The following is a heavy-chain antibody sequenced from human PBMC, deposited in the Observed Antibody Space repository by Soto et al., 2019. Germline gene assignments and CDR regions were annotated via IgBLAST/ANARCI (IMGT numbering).Heavy chain of an antibody. CDR1: GGSISSSNW. CDR3: VSHPRGIGYFQH. Sequence: QVQLQESGPGLVKPSGTLSLTCAVSGGSISSSNWWSWVRQPPGKGLEWIGEIYHSGSTNYNPSLKSRVTISVDKSKNQSSLKRSSVTAAATAVYYCVSHPRGIGYFQHGARAPWSPSPQ. V-gene: IGHV4-4*02. J-gene: IGHJ1*01. D-gene: IGHD6-13*01. CDR2: IYHSGST.